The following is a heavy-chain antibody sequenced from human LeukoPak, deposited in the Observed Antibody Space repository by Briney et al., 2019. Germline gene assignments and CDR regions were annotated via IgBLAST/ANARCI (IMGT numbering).Heavy chain of an antibody. CDR1: GGSISSGGYY. D-gene: IGHD4-17*01. CDR2: IYYSGGT. Sequence: SETLSLTCTVSGGSISSGGYYWSWIRQHPGKGLEWIGYIYYSGGTYYNPSLKSRVTISVDTSKNQFSLKLSSVTAADTAVYYCARGTVTGFDYWGQGTLVTVSS. J-gene: IGHJ4*02. CDR3: ARGTVTGFDY. V-gene: IGHV4-31*03.